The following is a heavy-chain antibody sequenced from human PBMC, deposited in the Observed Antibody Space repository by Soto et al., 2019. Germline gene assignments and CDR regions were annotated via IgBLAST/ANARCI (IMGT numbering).Heavy chain of an antibody. V-gene: IGHV1-69*06. CDR2: IIPLFGTA. CDR1: GGIFSSNT. Sequence: QVYLVPSGAEVKKPGSSVKISCKASGGIFSSNTINWVRQAAGQGLEWMGGIIPLFGTANYAEKFQGRVTITADTSTKTEYMELTRLRSEDTAVYYCASKAACGGDCYAFDSWGQGTLVT. D-gene: IGHD2-21*02. CDR3: ASKAACGGDCYAFDS. J-gene: IGHJ4*02.